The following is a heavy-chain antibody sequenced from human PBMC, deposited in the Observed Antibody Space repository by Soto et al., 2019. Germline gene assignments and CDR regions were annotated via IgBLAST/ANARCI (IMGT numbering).Heavy chain of an antibody. V-gene: IGHV3-30*18. CDR1: GFTFSSYG. CDR2: ISYDGSNK. D-gene: IGHD3-3*01. Sequence: QVQLVESGGGVVQPGRSLRLSCAASGFTFSSYGMHWVRQAPGKGLEWVAVISYDGSNKYYADSVKGRFTISRDNSKNTLYLQMNRLRAEDRAVYYCAKDPLLYDFWSGYFDHWGQGTLVTVSS. CDR3: AKDPLLYDFWSGYFDH. J-gene: IGHJ4*02.